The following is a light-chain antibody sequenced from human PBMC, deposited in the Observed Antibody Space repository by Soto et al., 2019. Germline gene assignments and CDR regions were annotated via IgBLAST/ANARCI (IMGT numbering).Light chain of an antibody. J-gene: IGKJ2*01. CDR2: KAF. Sequence: DIQMTQSPSTLSASVRDRVTITCRASQSISNSLAWYQQRPGEAPKLLIYKAFSLETGVPSRFSGRRSGTELNLTISSLQPDDFATYYCQQYNSDWNTFGQGTKVDIK. CDR1: QSISNS. V-gene: IGKV1-5*03. CDR3: QQYNSDWNT.